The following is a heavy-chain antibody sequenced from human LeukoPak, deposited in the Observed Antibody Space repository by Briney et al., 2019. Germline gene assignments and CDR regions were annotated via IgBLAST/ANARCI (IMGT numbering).Heavy chain of an antibody. D-gene: IGHD1-26*01. CDR3: ARAFSGSYYFDY. CDR1: GFSVSSNY. Sequence: GGSLRLSCAASGFSVSSNYMSWVRQAPGKGLEWVSVIYSGGSTYYADSVKGRFTISRDDSKNTLSLQMNSLRAEDTAVYYCARAFSGSYYFDYWGQGTLVTVSS. J-gene: IGHJ4*02. CDR2: IYSGGST. V-gene: IGHV3-53*01.